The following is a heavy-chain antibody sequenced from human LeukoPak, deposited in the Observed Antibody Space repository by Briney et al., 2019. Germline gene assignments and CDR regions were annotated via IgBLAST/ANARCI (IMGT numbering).Heavy chain of an antibody. J-gene: IGHJ4*02. CDR3: ARSWSLVVVAAGGF. CDR2: ISAYNGNT. CDR1: GYTFTSYG. D-gene: IGHD2-15*01. Sequence: ASVKVSCKASGYTFTSYGISWVRQAPGQGREWMGGISAYNGNTNYAQKLQGRVTMTTDTSTSTAYMELRSLRSDDTGVYYCARSWSLVVVAAGGFWGQGTLVTVSS. V-gene: IGHV1-18*04.